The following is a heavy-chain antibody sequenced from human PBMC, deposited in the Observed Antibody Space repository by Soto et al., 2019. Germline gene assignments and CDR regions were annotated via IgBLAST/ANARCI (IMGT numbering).Heavy chain of an antibody. CDR1: GFTLSTYA. CDR2: ITGSGGST. D-gene: IGHD3-10*01. J-gene: IGHJ3*02. Sequence: EVLLLESGGGLVQPGGSLRLSCVASGFTLSTYAIGWVRQAPGKGLEWVSVITGSGGSTYYADSVKGRFTISRDNSKRTVSLHMNSLRAEATAVYYGVHHRGNPDGAFDIWGQGTMVTVSS. CDR3: VHHRGNPDGAFDI. V-gene: IGHV3-23*01.